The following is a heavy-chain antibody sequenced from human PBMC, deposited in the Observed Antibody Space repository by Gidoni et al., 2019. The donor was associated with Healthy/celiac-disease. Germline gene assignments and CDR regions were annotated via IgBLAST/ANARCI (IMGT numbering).Heavy chain of an antibody. CDR3: AKDANYYDSSGYYFDY. V-gene: IGHV3-9*01. CDR1: GFTFAAYA. J-gene: IGHJ4*02. D-gene: IGHD3-22*01. Sequence: EVQLVESGGGLVQPGRSLRLSCAASGFTFAAYAMHWVRQAPGKGLGWVAGISWNSGSIGYADSVKGRFTISRDNAKNSLYLQMNSLRAEDTALYYCAKDANYYDSSGYYFDYWGQGTLVTVSS. CDR2: ISWNSGSI.